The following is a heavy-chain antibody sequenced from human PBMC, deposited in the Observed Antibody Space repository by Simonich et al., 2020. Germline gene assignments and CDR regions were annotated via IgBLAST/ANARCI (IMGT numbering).Heavy chain of an antibody. CDR1: GYTFTLYG. D-gene: IGHD2-15*01. CDR2: ISAYNGNT. Sequence: QVQLVQSGAEVKKPGASVKVSCKASGYTFTLYGISWVRPAPGQGLEWMGWISAYNGNTNYAQKLQGRVTMTTDTATSTAYMELRSLRSDDTAVYYCARASRGTWWYYYFDYWGQGTLVTVSS. CDR3: ARASRGTWWYYYFDY. V-gene: IGHV1-18*01. J-gene: IGHJ4*02.